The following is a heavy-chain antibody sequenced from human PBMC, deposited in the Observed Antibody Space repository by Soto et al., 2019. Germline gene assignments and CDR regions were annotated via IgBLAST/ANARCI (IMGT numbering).Heavy chain of an antibody. D-gene: IGHD6-19*01. J-gene: IGHJ4*02. CDR3: AHSVVAGLGYYFDY. Sequence: QITLKESGPTLVKPTPTLTLTCTFSGFSLSSTSVAVGWVRQPPGRALEWLALIYWDDDKRYSSFLKSRRTITKDTAKNQVVLTMTNMYPLDTATYYCAHSVVAGLGYYFDYWGQGTLVTVSS. CDR1: GFSLSSTSVA. CDR2: IYWDDDK. V-gene: IGHV2-5*02.